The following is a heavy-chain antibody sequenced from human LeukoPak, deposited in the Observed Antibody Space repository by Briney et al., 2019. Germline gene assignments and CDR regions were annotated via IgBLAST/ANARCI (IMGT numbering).Heavy chain of an antibody. D-gene: IGHD6-13*01. CDR1: GGSISSGSYY. CDR2: IDTSGST. V-gene: IGHV4-61*02. CDR3: ARGRVGAGTGDY. Sequence: SETLSLTCTVSGGSISSGSYYWSWIRQPAGKGLEWIGRIDTSGSTNYNPSLKSRVTISVDTSKNQFSLKLTSVTAADTAVYYCARGRVGAGTGDYWGQGTLVTVSS. J-gene: IGHJ4*02.